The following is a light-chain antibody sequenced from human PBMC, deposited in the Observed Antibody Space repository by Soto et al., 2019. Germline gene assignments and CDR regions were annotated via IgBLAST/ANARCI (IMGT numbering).Light chain of an antibody. V-gene: IGLV2-23*01. J-gene: IGLJ1*01. Sequence: QSALTQPASVSGSPGQSITISCTGTSNDVGSYDLVSWYQQHPGKAPKLIIFEGNKRPSWVSNCFSGSKSGNTASLTIAGLQPEDEADYYCCSYADVTTYVFGNGTKLTVL. CDR3: CSYADVTTYV. CDR1: SNDVGSYDL. CDR2: EGN.